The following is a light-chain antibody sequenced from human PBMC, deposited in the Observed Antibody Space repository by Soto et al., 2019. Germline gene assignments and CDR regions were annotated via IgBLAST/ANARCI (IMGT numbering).Light chain of an antibody. Sequence: DIQMTQSPSSVSASVGARVPIASRASQSISSWLAWYQQTPGKAPKIMIYDASSLESGVPSRFSGSGSGTECTLTISSLRPEDFATYSCQQLNSYPLTLGGGTKVDIK. CDR3: QQLNSYPLT. CDR1: QSISSW. CDR2: DAS. J-gene: IGKJ4*01. V-gene: IGKV1-5*01.